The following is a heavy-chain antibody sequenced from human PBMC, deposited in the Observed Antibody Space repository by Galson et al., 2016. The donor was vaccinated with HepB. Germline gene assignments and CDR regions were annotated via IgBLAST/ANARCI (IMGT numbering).Heavy chain of an antibody. V-gene: IGHV3-7*01. CDR1: GFTFRTSW. Sequence: LRLSCAASGFTFRTSWMSWVRQPPGKGPEWVANINPDGSQTYYVDSVKGRFNISKDNAKNSLYLRMNSLRADGTAVYYCARDPMRFAFDLWGQGTMVTVSS. J-gene: IGHJ3*01. CDR3: ARDPMRFAFDL. CDR2: INPDGSQT.